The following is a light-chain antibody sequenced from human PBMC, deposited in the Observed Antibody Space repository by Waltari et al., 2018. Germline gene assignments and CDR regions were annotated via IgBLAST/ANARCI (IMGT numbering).Light chain of an antibody. V-gene: IGKV3-11*01. CDR3: QQRSSWPYT. CDR1: QSVSSY. CDR2: DAS. Sequence: EILLTQSPATLSWSPGERATLSCRASQSVSSYLASYQQKPGQAPRLLIYDASNRATGIPARFSASGSGTDFTLTLSSLEPEDFAVYYCQQRSSWPYTFGQGTKLEIK. J-gene: IGKJ2*01.